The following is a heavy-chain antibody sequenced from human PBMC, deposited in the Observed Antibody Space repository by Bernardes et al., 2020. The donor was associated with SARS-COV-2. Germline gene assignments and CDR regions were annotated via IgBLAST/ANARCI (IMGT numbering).Heavy chain of an antibody. D-gene: IGHD2-15*01. J-gene: IGHJ4*02. CDR3: ARDFGGNSDY. CDR2: INEDGSVI. V-gene: IGHV3-74*01. Sequence: GSLRLSCAASGFSVSAYWMHWVRQAPGEGLAWVSRINEDGSVINYADSVKGRFTISRDIADNTLYLQMNSLRAEDTAVYYCARDFGGNSDYWGQGTLVTVSP. CDR1: GFSVSAYW.